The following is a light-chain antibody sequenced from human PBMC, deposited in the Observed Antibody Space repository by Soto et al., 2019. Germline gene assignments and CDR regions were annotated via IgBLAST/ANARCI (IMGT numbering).Light chain of an antibody. J-gene: IGKJ5*01. V-gene: IGKV3-15*01. CDR1: QLFSSN. CDR3: QQYNDWPRT. CDR2: GSS. Sequence: EIVMTQSASTLSVSPGESVTLSCRASQLFSSNLAWYQRRPGQAPRLLIYGSSTRATGVPPRFSGSASGTEFTLTISSLQSEDFGVYYCQQYNDWPRTFGQGTRLEIK.